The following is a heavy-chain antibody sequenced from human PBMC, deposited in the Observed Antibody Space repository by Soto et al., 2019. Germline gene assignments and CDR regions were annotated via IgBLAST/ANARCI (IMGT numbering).Heavy chain of an antibody. J-gene: IGHJ4*02. Sequence: EVQLLESGGGLVQGGGSLRLSCAASGFPFSSYVMSWVRQAPGKGLEWVSGISGGGSNTFYADYVKGRFTISRDNSKNTLLLQMNSLGAEDTAVYYCAKDSNKYSSSLRGRYFDYWGQGIGVTVSS. CDR3: AKDSNKYSSSLRGRYFDY. CDR1: GFPFSSYV. D-gene: IGHD4-4*01. V-gene: IGHV3-23*01. CDR2: ISGGGSNT.